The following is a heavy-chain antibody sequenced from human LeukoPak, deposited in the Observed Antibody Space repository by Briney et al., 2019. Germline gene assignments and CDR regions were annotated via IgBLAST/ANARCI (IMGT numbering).Heavy chain of an antibody. J-gene: IGHJ5*02. Sequence: PSETLSLTCAVSGYSISSGYYWGWIRQPPGKGLEWIGSIYHSGSTYYNPSLKSRVTISVDTSKNQFSLKLSSVTAADTAVYYCAATQQKMATISADWFDPWGEGTLVTVSS. CDR2: IYHSGST. V-gene: IGHV4-38-2*01. CDR3: AATQQKMATISADWFDP. CDR1: GYSISSGYY. D-gene: IGHD5-24*01.